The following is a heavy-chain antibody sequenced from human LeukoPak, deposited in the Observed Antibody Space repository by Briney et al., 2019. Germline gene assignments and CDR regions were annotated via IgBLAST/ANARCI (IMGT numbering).Heavy chain of an antibody. CDR2: IYTSGST. Sequence: PSETLSLTCTVSGGSISSYYWSWIRQPAGKGLEWIGRIYTSGSTNYNPSLKSRVTMSVDTSKNQFSLKLSSVTAADTAVYYCARADCSGGSCYSSYWGQGTLVTVSS. J-gene: IGHJ4*02. CDR3: ARADCSGGSCYSSY. D-gene: IGHD2-15*01. V-gene: IGHV4-4*07. CDR1: GGSISSYY.